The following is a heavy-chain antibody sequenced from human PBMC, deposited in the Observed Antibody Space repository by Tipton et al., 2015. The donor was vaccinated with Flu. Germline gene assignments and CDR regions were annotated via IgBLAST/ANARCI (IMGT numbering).Heavy chain of an antibody. J-gene: IGHJ4*02. CDR3: ARDPSDY. CDR1: GFTFSSYA. V-gene: IGHV3-30*01. Sequence: SLRLPCAASGFTFSSYAMHWVRQAPGKGLEWVAVISYDGSNKYYADSVKGRFTISRDNSKNTLYLQMNSLRAEDTAVYYCARDPSDYWGQGTLVTVSS. CDR2: ISYDGSNK.